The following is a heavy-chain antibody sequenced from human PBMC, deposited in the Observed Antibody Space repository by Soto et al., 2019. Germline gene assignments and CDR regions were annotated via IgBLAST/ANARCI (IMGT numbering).Heavy chain of an antibody. CDR1: GYTFTGYY. Sequence: ASVKVSCKASGYTFTGYYMHWVRQAPGQGLEWMGWINPNSGGTNYAQKFQGWVTMTRDTSISTAYMELSRLRSDDTAVYYCARDKSVYSGYDPIGYYYYGMDVWGQGTTVTVSS. D-gene: IGHD5-12*01. J-gene: IGHJ6*02. CDR3: ARDKSVYSGYDPIGYYYYGMDV. V-gene: IGHV1-2*04. CDR2: INPNSGGT.